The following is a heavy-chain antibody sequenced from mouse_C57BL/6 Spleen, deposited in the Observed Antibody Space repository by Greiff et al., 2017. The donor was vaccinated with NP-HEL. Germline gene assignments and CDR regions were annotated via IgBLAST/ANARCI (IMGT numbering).Heavy chain of an antibody. CDR2: IYPSDSET. D-gene: IGHD2-4*01. V-gene: IGHV1-61*01. CDR3: ARQKFDYDLAY. CDR1: GYTFTSYW. Sequence: QVQLKQSGAELVRPGSSVKLSCKASGYTFTSYWMDWVKQRPGQGLEWIGNIYPSDSETHYNQKFKDKATLTVDKSSSTAYMQLSSLTSEDSAVYYCARQKFDYDLAYWGQGTLVTVSA. J-gene: IGHJ3*01.